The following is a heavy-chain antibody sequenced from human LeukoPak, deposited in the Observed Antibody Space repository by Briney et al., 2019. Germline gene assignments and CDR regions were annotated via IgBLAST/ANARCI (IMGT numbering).Heavy chain of an antibody. CDR2: IWYDGSNK. J-gene: IGHJ3*02. Sequence: GGSLRLSCAASGFTFSSYGMHWVRQAPGKGLEWVAVIWYDGSNKYYADSVKGRFTISRDNSKNTLYLQMNSLRAEDTAVYYCAREARDWSFAYDIWGQGTMVTVSS. V-gene: IGHV3-33*01. CDR1: GFTFSSYG. D-gene: IGHD2-21*02. CDR3: AREARDWSFAYDI.